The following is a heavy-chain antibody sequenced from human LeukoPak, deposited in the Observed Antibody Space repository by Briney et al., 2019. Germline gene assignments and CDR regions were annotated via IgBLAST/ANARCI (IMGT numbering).Heavy chain of an antibody. CDR3: AKGGPPYDGGYYFDY. D-gene: IGHD4-17*01. V-gene: IGHV3-23*01. J-gene: IGHJ4*02. CDR1: GLTFSSYA. CDR2: ISGSGGST. Sequence: PGGSLRLSCAVSGLTFSSYAMSWVSQAPGKGMEWVSAISGSGGSTYYADSVKGRFTISRDNSKNTLYLQMNSLRAEDTAVYYCAKGGPPYDGGYYFDYWGQGTLVTVSS.